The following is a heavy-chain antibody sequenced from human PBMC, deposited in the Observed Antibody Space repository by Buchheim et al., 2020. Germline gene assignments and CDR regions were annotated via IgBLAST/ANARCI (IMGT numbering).Heavy chain of an antibody. CDR1: GFTFSSFG. D-gene: IGHD6-19*01. J-gene: IGHJ4*02. V-gene: IGHV3-30*18. Sequence: QAQLVESGGGVVQPGRSLRLSCADSGFTFSSFGMHWVRQAPGKGLEWVALISHHGGNKYYADSVKGRFTISRDNSKNTLYLQMSSLRAEDTAVYYCAKDAEDSSGWFYLDSWGQGTL. CDR3: AKDAEDSSGWFYLDS. CDR2: ISHHGGNK.